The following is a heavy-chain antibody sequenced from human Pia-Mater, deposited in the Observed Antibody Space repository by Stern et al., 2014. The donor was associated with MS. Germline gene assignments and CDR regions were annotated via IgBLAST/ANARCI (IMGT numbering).Heavy chain of an antibody. CDR1: GFTFSSYG. D-gene: IGHD6-13*01. CDR3: ARSSSPSPYYYYGMDV. CDR2: IWYDGSNK. J-gene: IGHJ6*02. Sequence: VQLVESGGGVVKPGRSLRLSCAASGFTFSSYGIHWVRQAPGTGLERVAVIWYDGSNKYYADSVKGRFTISRDNSKNTLYLQMNSLRAEDTAVYYCARSSSPSPYYYYGMDVWGQGTTVTVSS. V-gene: IGHV3-33*01.